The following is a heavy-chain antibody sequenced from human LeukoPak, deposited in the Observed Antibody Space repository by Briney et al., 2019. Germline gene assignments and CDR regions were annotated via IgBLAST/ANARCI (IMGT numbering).Heavy chain of an antibody. Sequence: LRLSCAASGFTFSDYYMSRIRQAPGKGLEWIGSIYYSGSTYYNPSLKSRVTISVDTSKNQFSLKLSSVTAADTAVYYCARRGGANWFDPWGQGTLVTVSS. V-gene: IGHV4-59*05. CDR2: IYYSGST. CDR3: ARRGGANWFDP. D-gene: IGHD3-10*01. J-gene: IGHJ5*02. CDR1: GFTFSDYY.